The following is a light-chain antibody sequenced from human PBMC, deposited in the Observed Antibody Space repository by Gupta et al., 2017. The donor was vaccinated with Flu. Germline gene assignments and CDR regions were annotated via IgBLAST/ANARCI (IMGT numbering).Light chain of an antibody. Sequence: GGMTSVTLPPPSTLGPPASLSCSSSQSLVHSDGNTYLSWFQQRPDQSPRRLIYKVSNRDSGVPDRFSGSGSGTDFTLRISRVEAEDVGIYYCMQATHWPWTFGQGTKVEIQ. CDR2: KVS. J-gene: IGKJ1*01. CDR3: MQATHWPWT. CDR1: QSLVHSDGNTY. V-gene: IGKV2-30*02.